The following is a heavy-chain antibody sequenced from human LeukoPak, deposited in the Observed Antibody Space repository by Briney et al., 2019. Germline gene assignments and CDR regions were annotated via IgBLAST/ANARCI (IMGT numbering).Heavy chain of an antibody. CDR3: ARAEYIELGIAACFDL. CDR2: IYYSGST. D-gene: IGHD6-13*01. Sequence: PSETLSLTCTVSGGSISSSSYYWGWIRQPPGKGLEWIGSIYYSGSTYYNPSLKSRVTISVDTSKNQFSLKLSSVTAADTAVYYCARAEYIELGIAACFDLWGRGTLVTVSS. CDR1: GGSISSSSYY. V-gene: IGHV4-39*07. J-gene: IGHJ2*01.